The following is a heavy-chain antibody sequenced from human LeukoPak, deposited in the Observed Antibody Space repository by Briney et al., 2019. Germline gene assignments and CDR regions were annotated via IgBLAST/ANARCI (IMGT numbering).Heavy chain of an antibody. D-gene: IGHD2-15*01. J-gene: IGHJ4*02. Sequence: GGPLRLSCAASGFTFSTYGMSWVRQAPGKGLEWVSAISGSGGSTYYADSVKGRFTISRDNSKNTLYLQMNSLRADDTAVYYCAKHSRRDLPSDSWGQGTLVTVSS. CDR1: GFTFSTYG. CDR3: AKHSRRDLPSDS. V-gene: IGHV3-23*01. CDR2: ISGSGGST.